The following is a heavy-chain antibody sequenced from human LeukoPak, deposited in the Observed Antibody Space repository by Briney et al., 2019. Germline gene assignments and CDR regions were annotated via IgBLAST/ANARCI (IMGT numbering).Heavy chain of an antibody. Sequence: PGGSLRLSCAASGFTFSSYGMHWVRQAPGKGLEWVAVISYDGSNKYYADSVKGRFTISRDNSKNTLYLQMNSLRAEDTAVYYCAKGGELSGYFDYWGQGTLVTVSS. J-gene: IGHJ4*02. CDR3: AKGGELSGYFDY. CDR1: GFTFSSYG. CDR2: ISYDGSNK. D-gene: IGHD3-16*02. V-gene: IGHV3-30*18.